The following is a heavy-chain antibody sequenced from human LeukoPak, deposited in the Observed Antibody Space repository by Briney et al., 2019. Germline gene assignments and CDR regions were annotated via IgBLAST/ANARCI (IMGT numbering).Heavy chain of an antibody. V-gene: IGHV4-4*07. CDR1: GGSISNHY. CDR2: IYNSGST. D-gene: IGHD3-22*01. CDR3: ARDIYDSSGLDAFDV. J-gene: IGHJ3*01. Sequence: NPSETLSLTCTVSGGSISNHYWSWIRQPAGKELEWIGRIYNSGSTNYNPSLKSRVTMSVDTSKNQFSLKLSSVTAADTAVYYCARDIYDSSGLDAFDVRGQGTMVTVS.